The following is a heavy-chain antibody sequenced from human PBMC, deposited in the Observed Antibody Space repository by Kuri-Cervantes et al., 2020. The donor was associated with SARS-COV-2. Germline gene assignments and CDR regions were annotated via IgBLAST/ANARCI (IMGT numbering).Heavy chain of an antibody. Sequence: ESLKISCTVSGGSISSSSYYWGWIRQPPGKGLEWIGSIYYSGSTYYNPSLKSRVTISVDTSKNQFSLKLSSVTAADTAVYYCARQGTIVVVPAALKTYFDHWGQGTLVTVSS. CDR1: GGSISSSSYY. J-gene: IGHJ4*02. CDR3: ARQGTIVVVPAALKTYFDH. CDR2: IYYSGST. V-gene: IGHV4-39*01. D-gene: IGHD2-2*01.